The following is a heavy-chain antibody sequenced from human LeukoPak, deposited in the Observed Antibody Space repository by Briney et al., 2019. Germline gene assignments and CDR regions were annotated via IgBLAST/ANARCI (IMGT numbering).Heavy chain of an antibody. D-gene: IGHD3-22*01. V-gene: IGHV4-34*01. J-gene: IGHJ4*02. CDR2: INHSGST. Sequence: SSETLSLTCAVYGGSFSGYYWSWIRQPPGKGLEWIGEINHSGSTNYNPSLKSRVTISVDTSKNQFSLKLSSVTAADTAVYYCASCPYYYDSSGYYYDYWGQGTLVTVSS. CDR3: ASCPYYYDSSGYYYDY. CDR1: GGSFSGYY.